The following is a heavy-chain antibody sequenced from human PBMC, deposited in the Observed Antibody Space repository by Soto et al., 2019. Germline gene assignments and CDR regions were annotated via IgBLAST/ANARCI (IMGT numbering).Heavy chain of an antibody. V-gene: IGHV3-74*01. CDR1: GFTFSGYW. D-gene: IGHD2-15*01. Sequence: EVQLVESGGGLVQPGGSLRLSCAASGFTFSGYWMHWVRQAPGKGLEWVSRVDGDGSSITYADSVKGRFTISRDNAKNTLYLQMNSLRAGDTAVYYWVRWSEFWGQGTLVTVSS. CDR3: VRWSEF. CDR2: VDGDGSSI. J-gene: IGHJ4*02.